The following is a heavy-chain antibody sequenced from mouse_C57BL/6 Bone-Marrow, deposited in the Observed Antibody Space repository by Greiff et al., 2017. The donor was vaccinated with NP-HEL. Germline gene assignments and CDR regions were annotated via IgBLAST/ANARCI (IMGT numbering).Heavy chain of an antibody. D-gene: IGHD1-1*01. V-gene: IGHV5-6*02. J-gene: IGHJ4*01. CDR1: GFTFSSYG. CDR2: ISSGGSYT. Sequence: DVHLVESGGDLVKPGGSLKLSCAASGFTFSSYGMSWVRQTPDKRLEWVATISSGGSYTYYPDSVKGRFTISRDNAKNTLYLQMSSLKSEDTAMYYCARRGTTVVAYYAMDYWGQGTSVTVSS. CDR3: ARRGTTVVAYYAMDY.